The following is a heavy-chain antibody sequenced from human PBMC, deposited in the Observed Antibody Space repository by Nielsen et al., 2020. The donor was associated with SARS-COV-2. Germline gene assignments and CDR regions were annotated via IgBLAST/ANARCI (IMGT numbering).Heavy chain of an antibody. V-gene: IGHV3-30*03. CDR2: ISYDGSNK. CDR1: GFTFSSYG. Sequence: GESLKISCAASGFTFSSYGMHWVRQAPGKGLEWVAVISYDGSNKYYADSVKGRFTISRDNSKNTLYLQMNSLRAEDTAVYYCARPPNVLLWFGELGYWGQGTLVTVSS. D-gene: IGHD3-10*01. J-gene: IGHJ4*02. CDR3: ARPPNVLLWFGELGY.